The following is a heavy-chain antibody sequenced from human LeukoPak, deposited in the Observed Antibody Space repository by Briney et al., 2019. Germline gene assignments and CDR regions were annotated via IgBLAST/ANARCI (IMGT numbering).Heavy chain of an antibody. Sequence: GGSLRLSCAASGFTFGSYGMGWVRQAPGKGLEWVSFITPNADRTSYADSVEGRFTISRDNPRNTLYMQMNSLRDEGTALYYCAIMHGYYDGSGYWVQWGQGTLVTVSS. CDR2: ITPNADRT. CDR1: GFTFGSYG. D-gene: IGHD3-22*01. V-gene: IGHV3-23*01. J-gene: IGHJ1*01. CDR3: AIMHGYYDGSGYWVQ.